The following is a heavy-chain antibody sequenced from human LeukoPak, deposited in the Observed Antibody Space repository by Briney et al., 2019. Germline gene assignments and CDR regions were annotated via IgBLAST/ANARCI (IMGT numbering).Heavy chain of an antibody. Sequence: PGGSLRLSCAASGFTFSSYGMHWVRQAPGKGLEWVAVIWYDGSNKYYADSVKGRFTISRDNSKNTLYLQMNSLRAEDTAVYYCANRGSLKPPDYWGQGTLVTVSS. V-gene: IGHV3-33*06. CDR1: GFTFSSYG. CDR3: ANRGSLKPPDY. CDR2: IWYDGSNK. J-gene: IGHJ4*02. D-gene: IGHD1-26*01.